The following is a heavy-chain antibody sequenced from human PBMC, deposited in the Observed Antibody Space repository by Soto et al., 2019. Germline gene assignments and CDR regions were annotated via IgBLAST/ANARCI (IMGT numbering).Heavy chain of an antibody. J-gene: IGHJ3*02. Sequence: PGGSLRLSCAASGFTFSGSAMHWVRQASGKGLEWVGRIRSKANSYATAYAASVKGRFTISRDDSKNTAYLQTNSLKTEDTAVYYCTRPSPYDYVWGSYRHPDAFDIWGQGTMVTVSS. D-gene: IGHD3-16*02. V-gene: IGHV3-73*01. CDR1: GFTFSGSA. CDR2: IRSKANSYAT. CDR3: TRPSPYDYVWGSYRHPDAFDI.